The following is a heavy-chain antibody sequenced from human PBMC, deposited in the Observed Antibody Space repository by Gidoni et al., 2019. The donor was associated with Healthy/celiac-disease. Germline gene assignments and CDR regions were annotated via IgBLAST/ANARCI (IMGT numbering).Heavy chain of an antibody. CDR2: IIPLFGTA. D-gene: IGHD4-4*01. J-gene: IGHJ4*02. V-gene: IGHV1-69*06. CDR1: GGTFSSYA. Sequence: QAQLVQSGAEVKKPVSSVKVSCKASGGTFSSYASSWVRQAPGQGLEWMGGIIPLFGTANCAQKFQGRVTITADKSTSTAYMELSSLRSEDTAVYYCARDGEKMTTIRNWERLDYWGQGTLVTVSS. CDR3: ARDGEKMTTIRNWERLDY.